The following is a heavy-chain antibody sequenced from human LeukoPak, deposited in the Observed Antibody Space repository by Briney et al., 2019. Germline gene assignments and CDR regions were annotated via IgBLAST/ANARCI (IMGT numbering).Heavy chain of an antibody. J-gene: IGHJ3*02. D-gene: IGHD2-15*01. CDR3: AREGRVGSCSGGSCYHDAFDI. Sequence: GGSLRLSCAASGFTFSSYIMNWVRQAPGKGLEWVSSISSSSSYIYHADSAKGRFTISRDNAKNSLYLQMNSLRAEDTAVYYCAREGRVGSCSGGSCYHDAFDIWGQGTMVTVSS. CDR2: ISSSSSYI. V-gene: IGHV3-21*01. CDR1: GFTFSSYI.